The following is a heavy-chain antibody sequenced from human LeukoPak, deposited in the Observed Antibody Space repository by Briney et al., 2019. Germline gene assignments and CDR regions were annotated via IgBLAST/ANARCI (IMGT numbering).Heavy chain of an antibody. Sequence: ASVKVSCKASGYIFTDYYMYWVRQVPGQGPEWMGWINPNSGGTSYAQKFQGRVTMTRDTSTSTAYMELSSLISDDTAVYYCAKAGSNGYGWGPLNWVDPWGQGTLVTVSS. CDR2: INPNSGGT. CDR1: GYIFTDYY. CDR3: AKAGSNGYGWGPLNWVDP. V-gene: IGHV1-2*02. J-gene: IGHJ5*02. D-gene: IGHD5-12*01.